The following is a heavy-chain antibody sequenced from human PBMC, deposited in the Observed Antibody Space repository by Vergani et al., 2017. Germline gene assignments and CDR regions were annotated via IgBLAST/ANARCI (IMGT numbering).Heavy chain of an antibody. J-gene: IGHJ4*02. CDR3: TREFSTVTIYFDY. Sequence: EVQLVESGGGLVQPGRSLRLSCTASGFTFGDYAMSWVRQAPGKGLEWVGFIRSKAYGGTTEYAASVKGRFTISRDDSKSIAYLQMNSLKTEDTAVYYCTREFSTVTIYFDYWGQGTLVTVSS. V-gene: IGHV3-49*04. CDR1: GFTFGDYA. CDR2: IRSKAYGGTT. D-gene: IGHD4-11*01.